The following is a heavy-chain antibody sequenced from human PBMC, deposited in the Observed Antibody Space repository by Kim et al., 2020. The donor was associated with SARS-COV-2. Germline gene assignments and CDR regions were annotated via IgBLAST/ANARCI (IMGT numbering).Heavy chain of an antibody. CDR3: ARDGGDPFSSTSNS. J-gene: IGHJ4*02. V-gene: IGHV3-7*01. CDR2: VNRDGSQK. Sequence: GGSLRLSCAASGFAVSASAMSWVRQSPGKGLEWVANVNRDGSQKQYVDSVKGRFSISRDNAKNTLYLQMNSLRPEDTAVYYCARDGGDPFSSTSNSWGQGTLVTVSS. CDR1: GFAVSASA. D-gene: IGHD2-21*02.